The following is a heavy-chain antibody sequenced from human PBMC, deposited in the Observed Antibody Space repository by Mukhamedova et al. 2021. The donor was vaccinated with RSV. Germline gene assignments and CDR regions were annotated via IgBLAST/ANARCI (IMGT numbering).Heavy chain of an antibody. V-gene: IGHV1-46*01. CDR2: INPSAGAA. D-gene: IGHD1-26*01. J-gene: IGHJ6*02. Sequence: GQGLELVGVINPSAGAATHAPKFQGRVTMTRDTSTNTVYMELSSLAPEDTAFYYCARQSGSYYGLDVWGQGTTVTVPS. CDR3: ARQSGSYYGLDV.